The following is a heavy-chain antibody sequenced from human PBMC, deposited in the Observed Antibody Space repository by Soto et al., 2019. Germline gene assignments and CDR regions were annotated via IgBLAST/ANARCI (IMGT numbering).Heavy chain of an antibody. CDR2: INSDGSST. V-gene: IGHV3-74*01. CDR3: ERIARGYYDSSGYYGMDV. J-gene: IGHJ6*02. D-gene: IGHD3-22*01. CDR1: GFTFSSYW. Sequence: GGSLRLSCAASGFTFSSYWMHWVRQAPGKGLVWVSRINSDGSSTSYADSVKGRITISRDNAKNTLYLQMNSLSAEDTAVYYWERIARGYYDSSGYYGMDVWGQGTTVTVSS.